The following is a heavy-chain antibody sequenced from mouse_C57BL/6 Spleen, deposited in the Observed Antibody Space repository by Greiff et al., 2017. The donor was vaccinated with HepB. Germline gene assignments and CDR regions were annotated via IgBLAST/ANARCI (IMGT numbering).Heavy chain of an antibody. V-gene: IGHV1-52*01. CDR1: GYTFTSYW. CDR3: ARVPSTMVTTGYFDY. Sequence: QVQLQQPGAELVRPGSSVKLSCKASGYTFTSYWMHWVKQRPIPGLEWIGNIDPSDSETHYNQKFKDKATLTVDKSSSTAYMQISSLTSEDSAVYYCARVPSTMVTTGYFDYWGQGTTLTVSS. D-gene: IGHD2-2*01. J-gene: IGHJ2*01. CDR2: IDPSDSET.